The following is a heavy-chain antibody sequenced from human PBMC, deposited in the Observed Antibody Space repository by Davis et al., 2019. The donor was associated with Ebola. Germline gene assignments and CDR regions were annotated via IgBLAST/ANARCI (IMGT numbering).Heavy chain of an antibody. CDR3: ASWGPYDYVWGSYGY. Sequence: GSLRLSCAVYGGSFSGYYWSWIRQPPGKGLEWIGEINHSGSTNYNPSLKSRVTISVDTSKNQFSLKLSSVTAADTAVYYCASWGPYDYVWGSYGYWGQGTLVTVSS. D-gene: IGHD3-16*01. CDR2: INHSGST. V-gene: IGHV4-34*01. J-gene: IGHJ4*02. CDR1: GGSFSGYY.